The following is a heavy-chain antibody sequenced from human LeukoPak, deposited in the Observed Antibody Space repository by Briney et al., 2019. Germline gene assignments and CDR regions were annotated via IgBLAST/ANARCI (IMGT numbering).Heavy chain of an antibody. CDR2: IIPIFGTA. D-gene: IGHD2-15*01. Sequence: SVKVSCKASGGTFSSYAISWVRQAPGQGLEWMGGIIPIFGTANYAQKFQGRVTITADESTSTAYMELSSLRSEDTAVYYCAAYCSGGSCHGVFDYWGQGTLVAVSS. CDR3: AAYCSGGSCHGVFDY. J-gene: IGHJ4*02. CDR1: GGTFSSYA. V-gene: IGHV1-69*01.